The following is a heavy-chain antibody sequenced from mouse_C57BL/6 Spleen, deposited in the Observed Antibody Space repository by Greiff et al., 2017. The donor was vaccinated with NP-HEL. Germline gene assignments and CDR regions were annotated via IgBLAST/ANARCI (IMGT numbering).Heavy chain of an antibody. D-gene: IGHD1-1*01. CDR3: ARGMTTVVARLDY. J-gene: IGHJ2*01. CDR2: INPSSGYT. Sequence: QVQLKQSGAELAKPGASVKLSCKASGYTFTSYWMHWVKQRPGQGLEWIGYINPSSGYTKYNQKFKDKATLTADKSSSTAYMQLSSLTYEDSAVYYCARGMTTVVARLDYWGQGTTLTVSS. V-gene: IGHV1-7*01. CDR1: GYTFTSYW.